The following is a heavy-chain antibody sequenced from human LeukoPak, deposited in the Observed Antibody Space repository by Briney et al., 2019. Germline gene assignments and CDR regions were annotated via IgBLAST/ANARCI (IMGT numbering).Heavy chain of an antibody. D-gene: IGHD2-15*01. Sequence: GGSLRLSCAASGFTVSSNYMSWVRQAPGKGLEWVSVIYSGGSTYYADSVKGRFTISRDNSKNTLYLQINSLRAEDTAVYYCARDRGNGGSHFDYWGQGTLVTVSS. CDR2: IYSGGST. CDR3: ARDRGNGGSHFDY. V-gene: IGHV3-66*01. CDR1: GFTVSSNY. J-gene: IGHJ4*02.